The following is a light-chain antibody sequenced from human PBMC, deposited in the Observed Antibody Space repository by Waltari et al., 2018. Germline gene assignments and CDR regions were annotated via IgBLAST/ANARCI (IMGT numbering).Light chain of an antibody. V-gene: IGLV2-8*01. Sequence: QSALPQPPSASGSPGQSVTIPCTGTSSDLGGYNYVSWYQQHPGKAPKLMIYEVSKRPSGVPDRFSGSKSGNTASLTVSGLQAEDEADYYCSSYAGSNNLVFGGGTKLTVL. CDR3: SSYAGSNNLV. CDR1: SSDLGGYNY. CDR2: EVS. J-gene: IGLJ2*01.